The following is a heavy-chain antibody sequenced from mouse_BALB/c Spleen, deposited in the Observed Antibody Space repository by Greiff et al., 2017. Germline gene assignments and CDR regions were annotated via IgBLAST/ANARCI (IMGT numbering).Heavy chain of an antibody. D-gene: IGHD2-14*01. V-gene: IGHV4-1*02. J-gene: IGHJ2*01. CDR3: ARSYYRYGFDY. CDR1: GVDFSRYW. CDR2: INPDSSTI. Sequence: EASGVDFSRYWMSWVRQAPGKGLEWIGEINPDSSTINYTPSLKDKFIISRDNAKNTLYLQMSKVRSEDTALYYCARSYYRYGFDYWGQGTTLTVSS.